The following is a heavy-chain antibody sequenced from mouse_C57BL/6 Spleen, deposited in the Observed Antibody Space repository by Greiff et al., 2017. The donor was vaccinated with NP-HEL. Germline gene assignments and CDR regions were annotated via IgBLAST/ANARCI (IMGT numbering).Heavy chain of an antibody. D-gene: IGHD2-3*01. CDR1: GYAFSSSW. CDR3: AKFYDGYIDY. Sequence: LVESGPELVKPGASVKISCKASGYAFSSSWMNWVKQRPGKGLEWIGRIYPGDGDTNYNGKFKGKATLTADKSSSTAYMQLSSLTSEDSAVYFCAKFYDGYIDYWGQGTTLTVSS. J-gene: IGHJ2*01. CDR2: IYPGDGDT. V-gene: IGHV1-82*01.